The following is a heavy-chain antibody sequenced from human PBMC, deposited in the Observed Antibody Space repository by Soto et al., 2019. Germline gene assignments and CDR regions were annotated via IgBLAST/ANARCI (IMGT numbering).Heavy chain of an antibody. CDR2: IYYSGST. CDR1: GGSISSGVYY. V-gene: IGHV4-31*03. J-gene: IGHJ6*03. Sequence: QVQLQESGPGLVKPSQTLSLTCTVSGGSISSGVYYWSWIRQHPGKGLEWIGYIYYSGSTYYNPCLKSRVTISLDTSKNQFSLQLSSVTAADTAVYYCARGHYYYLDVWGKGTTVTVSS. CDR3: ARGHYYYLDV.